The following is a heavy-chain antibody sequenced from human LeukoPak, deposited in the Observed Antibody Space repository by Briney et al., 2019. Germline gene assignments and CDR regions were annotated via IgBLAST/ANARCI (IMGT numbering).Heavy chain of an antibody. Sequence: GASVKVSCKASGGTFSSYAISWVRQAPGQGLEWMGRIIPIFGIANYAQKFQGRVTITADKSTSTAYMELSSLRSEDTAVYYCAREITMVRGVILEMGSWLGPWGQGTLVTVSS. CDR1: GGTFSSYA. V-gene: IGHV1-69*04. CDR2: IIPIFGIA. D-gene: IGHD3-10*01. CDR3: AREITMVRGVILEMGSWLGP. J-gene: IGHJ5*02.